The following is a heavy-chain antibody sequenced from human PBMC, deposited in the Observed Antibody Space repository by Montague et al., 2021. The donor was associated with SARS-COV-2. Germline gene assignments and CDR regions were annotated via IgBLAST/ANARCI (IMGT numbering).Heavy chain of an antibody. V-gene: IGHV3-23*01. Sequence: SLRLSCAASGFTFSSFAMSWVRQAPGKGLEWVAAVTNGGSAHHAESVKGRFTISRDNSKNALYLQMNSLRGEDTAVYYCARVRQWLVPFDYWGQGTLVTVSS. CDR1: GFTFSSFA. D-gene: IGHD6-19*01. CDR3: ARVRQWLVPFDY. J-gene: IGHJ4*02. CDR2: VTNGGSA.